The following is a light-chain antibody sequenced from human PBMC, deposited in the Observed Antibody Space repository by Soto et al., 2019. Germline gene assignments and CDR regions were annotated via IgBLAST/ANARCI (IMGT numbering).Light chain of an antibody. CDR1: QSVSGN. J-gene: IGKJ2*01. CDR2: GAS. V-gene: IGKV3-20*01. CDR3: QQYGSLYT. Sequence: EIVLTQSPGTLSLSPGERATLSCRASQSVSGNLAWSQQKPGHAPRLLMYGASRRATGIPDRFSGSGSGTDFTLTISRLEPEDFAVYYCQQYGSLYTFGQGTKLQTK.